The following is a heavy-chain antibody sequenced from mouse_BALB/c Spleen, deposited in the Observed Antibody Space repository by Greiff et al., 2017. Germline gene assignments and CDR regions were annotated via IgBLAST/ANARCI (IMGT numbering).Heavy chain of an antibody. Sequence: VQLQQPGAELVKPGASVKLSCKASGYTFTSYWMHWVKQRPGQGLEWIGEIDPSDSYTNYNQKFKGKATLTVDKSSSTAYMQLSSLTSEDSAVYYCARGGVDYDYDGFAYWGQGTLVTVSA. V-gene: IGHV1-69*02. CDR1: GYTFTSYW. CDR3: ARGGVDYDYDGFAY. J-gene: IGHJ3*01. D-gene: IGHD2-4*01. CDR2: IDPSDSYT.